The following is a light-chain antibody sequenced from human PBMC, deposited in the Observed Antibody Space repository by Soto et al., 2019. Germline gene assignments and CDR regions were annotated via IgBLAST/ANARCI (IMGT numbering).Light chain of an antibody. CDR1: QTISSW. CDR2: KAS. V-gene: IGKV1-5*03. J-gene: IGKJ1*01. Sequence: DIQLTQSPSSLSAYVGDRVTITCRASQTISSWLAWYQQKPGKAPKLLIYKASTLKSGVPSRFSGSGSGTEITLTISSLQPDDFATYYCQHYNSYSEAFGQGTKVDIK. CDR3: QHYNSYSEA.